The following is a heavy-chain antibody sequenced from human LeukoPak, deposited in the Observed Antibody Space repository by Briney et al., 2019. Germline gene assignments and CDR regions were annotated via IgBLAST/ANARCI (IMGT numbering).Heavy chain of an antibody. CDR1: GFNFSDYG. J-gene: IGHJ4*02. CDR2: ISYDGNKK. Sequence: PGGSLRLSCVASGFNFSDYGLHWVRQAPGKGLEWEAVISYDGNKKYSADSVKGRFTISRDNSKNTLYLQMSSLRDEDTAIYYCSKDSKVVSFDCWGQGTVVTVSS. CDR3: SKDSKVVSFDC. D-gene: IGHD6-6*01. V-gene: IGHV3-30*18.